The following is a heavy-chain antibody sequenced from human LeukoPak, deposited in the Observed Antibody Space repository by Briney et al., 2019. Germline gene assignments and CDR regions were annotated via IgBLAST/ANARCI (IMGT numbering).Heavy chain of an antibody. Sequence: SETLSLTCTVSGGSISSSSYYWGWIRQAPGKGLEWIGNIYYSESTYYSPSLKSRVTISVDTSKNQFSLKLTSVTAADTAVYYCARGFNDYYDSSGNFQHWGQGTLVTVSS. CDR1: GGSISSSSYY. D-gene: IGHD3-22*01. CDR3: ARGFNDYYDSSGNFQH. V-gene: IGHV4-39*07. J-gene: IGHJ1*01. CDR2: IYYSEST.